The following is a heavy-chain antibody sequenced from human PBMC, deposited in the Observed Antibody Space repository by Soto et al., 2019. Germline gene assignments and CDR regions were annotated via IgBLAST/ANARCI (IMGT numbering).Heavy chain of an antibody. CDR3: AREYGIAAAGRSPWFDP. J-gene: IGHJ5*02. CDR2: TYYRSKWYN. Sequence: SQTLSLTCAISGDSVSSKSAAWNWIRQSPSRGLEWLGRTYYRSKWYNDYAVSVKSRITINPDTSKNQFSLQLNSVTPEDTAVYYCAREYGIAAAGRSPWFDPWGQGTLVTVSS. V-gene: IGHV6-1*01. D-gene: IGHD6-13*01. CDR1: GDSVSSKSAA.